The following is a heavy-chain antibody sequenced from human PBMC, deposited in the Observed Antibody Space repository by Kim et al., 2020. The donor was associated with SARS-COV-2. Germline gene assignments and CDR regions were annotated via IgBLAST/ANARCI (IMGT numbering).Heavy chain of an antibody. D-gene: IGHD3-3*01. CDR2: IYTGENT. J-gene: IGHJ4*02. CDR3: ATSRGKSGQIMEFDF. CDR1: GDSISSYY. V-gene: IGHV4-4*07. Sequence: SETLSLTCSVSGDSISSYYWNWIRQPAGKGLEWIGRIYTGENTNYNPSLRSRVTISVDTATNHFSLRLSSLTAADTAVYYCATSRGKSGQIMEFDFWGQGILVTVSS.